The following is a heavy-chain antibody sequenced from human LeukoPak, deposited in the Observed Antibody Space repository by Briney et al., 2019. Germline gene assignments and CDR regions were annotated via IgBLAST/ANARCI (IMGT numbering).Heavy chain of an antibody. V-gene: IGHV3-30*03. J-gene: IGHJ6*03. CDR2: ISYDGSNK. D-gene: IGHD5-24*01. CDR3: VSRDYYYYYMDV. Sequence: PGRSLRLSCAASGFTFSSYGMHWVRQAPGKGLEWVAVISYDGSNKYYADSVKGRFTISRDNSKNTLYLQMNSLRAVDTAVYYCVSRDYYYYYMDVWGKGTTVTVSS. CDR1: GFTFSSYG.